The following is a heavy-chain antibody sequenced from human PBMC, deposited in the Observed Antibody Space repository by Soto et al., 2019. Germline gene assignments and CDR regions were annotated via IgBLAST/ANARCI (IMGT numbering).Heavy chain of an antibody. J-gene: IGHJ6*02. CDR1: GFTVSSYE. V-gene: IGHV3-48*03. CDR3: AGPMSDFWSGYYYGIDP. CDR2: ISSSGSTI. D-gene: IGHD3-3*01. Sequence: GGSLRLSCAASGFTVSSYEMNWVRQAPGKGLEWVSYISSSGSTIYYADSVKGRFTISRDNAKNSLYLPMNSLRAEDTAVYYCAGPMSDFWSGYYYGIDPWGQGTTVTVSS.